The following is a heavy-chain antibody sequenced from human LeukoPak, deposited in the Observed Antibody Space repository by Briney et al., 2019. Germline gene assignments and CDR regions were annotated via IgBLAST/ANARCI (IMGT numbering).Heavy chain of an antibody. D-gene: IGHD2-2*01. CDR1: GFTFSSYA. Sequence: PGGSLRLSCAASGFTFSSYAMSWVRQAPGKGLEWVSAISGSGGSTYYADSVKGRFTISRDNSKNTLFLQMNSLRAEDTAVYYCAKDSEYQLLNNLFDPWGQGTLVTVSS. CDR3: AKDSEYQLLNNLFDP. V-gene: IGHV3-23*01. CDR2: ISGSGGST. J-gene: IGHJ5*02.